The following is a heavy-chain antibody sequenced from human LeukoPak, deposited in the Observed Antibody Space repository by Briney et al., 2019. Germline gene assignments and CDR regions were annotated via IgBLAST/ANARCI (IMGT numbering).Heavy chain of an antibody. D-gene: IGHD6-13*01. CDR1: GGSFSGYY. CDR3: ASFGLAAGTGDY. Sequence: SETLSLTCAVYGGSFSGYYWSWIRQPPGKGLEWIGEINHSGSTNYNPSLTSRVTISVDTSKNQFSLKLSSVTAADTAVYYCASFGLAAGTGDYWGQGTLVTVSS. J-gene: IGHJ4*02. V-gene: IGHV4-34*01. CDR2: INHSGST.